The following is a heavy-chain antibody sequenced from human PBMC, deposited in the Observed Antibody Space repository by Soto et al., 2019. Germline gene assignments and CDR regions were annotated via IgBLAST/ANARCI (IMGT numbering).Heavy chain of an antibody. D-gene: IGHD4-17*01. CDR3: ARNVDYCDP. CDR1: GYTFTRYA. J-gene: IGHJ5*02. V-gene: IGHV1-3*04. CDR2: INTGNGNS. Sequence: ASVEVSCKASGYTFTRYAMHCVRQAPAQGLEWVGWINTGNGNSHYSPKFQGRVPFTSDTSASYAYMELSSLPSEDPALHCCARNVDYCDPWDQGCLVTV.